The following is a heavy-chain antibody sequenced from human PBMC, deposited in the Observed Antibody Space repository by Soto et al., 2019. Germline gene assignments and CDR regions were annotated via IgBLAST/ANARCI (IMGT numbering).Heavy chain of an antibody. J-gene: IGHJ6*03. CDR2: IYHSGST. Sequence: SETLSLTCAVSSGSISSSNWWSWVRQPPGKGLEWIGEIYHSGSTNYNPSLKSRVTISVDKSKNQFSLKLSSVTAADTAVYYCAREDSSDYYYYYMDVWGKGTTVTVSS. D-gene: IGHD6-6*01. CDR3: AREDSSDYYYYYMDV. CDR1: SGSISSSNW. V-gene: IGHV4-4*02.